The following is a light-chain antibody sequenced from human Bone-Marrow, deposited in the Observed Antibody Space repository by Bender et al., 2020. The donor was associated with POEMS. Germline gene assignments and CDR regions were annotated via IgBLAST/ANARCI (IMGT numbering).Light chain of an antibody. V-gene: IGLV3-21*03. Sequence: SYVLTQPPSVSVAPGKTATIPCGGHNIEGKSGHWHQHKSGHAPLLVMNADVDPPSGIPERFSGSNSGNAATLTITRVEAGDEADYFCQVWDASSGRVICGGGTKLTVL. CDR3: QVWDASSGRVI. J-gene: IGLJ2*01. CDR2: ADV. CDR1: NIEGKS.